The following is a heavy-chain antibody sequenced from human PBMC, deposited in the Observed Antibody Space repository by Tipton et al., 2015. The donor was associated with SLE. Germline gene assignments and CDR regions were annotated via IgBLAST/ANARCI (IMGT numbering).Heavy chain of an antibody. V-gene: IGHV4-59*11. J-gene: IGHJ3*02. Sequence: TLSLACTFSGGSISSLYWNWIRQPPGKGLEWIGYIYYSGSTKYNPSLKSRITISEDTSKNQFSLKLSSVTAADTAVYYCARVMTDGYRDYVCVTDAFDMWGQGTMVTVSS. D-gene: IGHD5-12*01. CDR3: ARVMTDGYRDYVCVTDAFDM. CDR1: GGSISSLY. CDR2: IYYSGST.